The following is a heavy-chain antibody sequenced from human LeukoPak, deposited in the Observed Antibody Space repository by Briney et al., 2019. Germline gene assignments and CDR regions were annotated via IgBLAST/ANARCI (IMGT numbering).Heavy chain of an antibody. V-gene: IGHV1-2*02. CDR1: GYSENFYG. CDR3: ARGNHPDGYFADY. CDR2: INPNSGGT. Sequence: ASVKVSCKTSGYSENFYGITWVRQVAGQGLEWMGWINPNSGGTNYAQKFQGRVTMTRDTSISTAYMELSRLRSDDTAVYYCARGNHPDGYFADYWGQGTLVTVSS. J-gene: IGHJ4*02. D-gene: IGHD3-9*01.